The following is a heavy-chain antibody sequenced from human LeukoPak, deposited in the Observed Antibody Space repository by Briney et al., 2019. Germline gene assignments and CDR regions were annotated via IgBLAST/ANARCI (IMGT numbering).Heavy chain of an antibody. Sequence: PSETLSFTCTVSGGSISSYYWSWIRQPPGKGLEWIGYIYYSGSTNYNPSLKSRVTISVDTSKNQFSLKLSSVTAADTAVYYCARGEEWLGELDYWGQGTLVTVSS. D-gene: IGHD6-19*01. CDR1: GGSISSYY. CDR3: ARGEEWLGELDY. J-gene: IGHJ4*02. V-gene: IGHV4-59*01. CDR2: IYYSGST.